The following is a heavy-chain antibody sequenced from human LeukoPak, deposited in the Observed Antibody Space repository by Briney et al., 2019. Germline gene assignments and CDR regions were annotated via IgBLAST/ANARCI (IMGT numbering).Heavy chain of an antibody. V-gene: IGHV4-4*08. CDR2: IYNSGIT. J-gene: IGHJ5*02. Sequence: SETLSLTCTVSGGSISGYYWTWIRQLPGKGLVWVGYIYNSGITNYNPSLKSRVTVSVDTSKNQFSLRLTSVTAADTAVYYCARDLRASGTSRFDPWGQGTLVTVSS. CDR1: GGSISGYY. D-gene: IGHD1-26*01. CDR3: ARDLRASGTSRFDP.